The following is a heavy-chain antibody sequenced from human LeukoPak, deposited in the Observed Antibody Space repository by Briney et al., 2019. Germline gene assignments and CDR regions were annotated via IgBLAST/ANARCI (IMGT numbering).Heavy chain of an antibody. CDR3: ARAPLRWLPFDY. V-gene: IGHV4-59*01. CDR2: IYYSGST. CDR1: GGSISSYY. J-gene: IGHJ4*02. D-gene: IGHD5-24*01. Sequence: SETLSLTCTVSGGSISSYYWSWIRQPPGKGLEWIGYIYYSGSTNYNPSLKGRVTISVDTSKNQFSLKLSSVTAADTAVYYCARAPLRWLPFDYWGQGTLVTVSS.